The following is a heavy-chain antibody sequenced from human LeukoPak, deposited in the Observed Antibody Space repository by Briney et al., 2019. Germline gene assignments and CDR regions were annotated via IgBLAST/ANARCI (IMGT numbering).Heavy chain of an antibody. CDR2: IYYSGSI. D-gene: IGHD6-19*01. Sequence: PSDTLSLTCAVSGYSISSSNWWGWIRQPPGKGLEWIGYIYYSGSIYYNPSLKSRVTMSVDTSKNQFSLKLSSVTAVDTAVYYCAGGTGYSSGLVDYWGQGTLVTVSS. CDR3: AGGTGYSSGLVDY. V-gene: IGHV4-28*05. CDR1: GYSISSSNW. J-gene: IGHJ4*02.